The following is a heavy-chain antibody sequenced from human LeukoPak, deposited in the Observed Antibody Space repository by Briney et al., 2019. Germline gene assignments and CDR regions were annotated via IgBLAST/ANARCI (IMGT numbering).Heavy chain of an antibody. CDR2: ISYDGSNK. CDR1: GFTFSSYA. CDR3: ASTVPYVWGTP. J-gene: IGHJ5*02. D-gene: IGHD3-16*01. Sequence: GGSLRLSCAASGFTFSSYAMHWVRQAPGKGLEWVAVISYDGSNKYYADSVKGRFTISRDNSKNTLYLQMNSLRAEDTAVYYCASTVPYVWGTPWGQGTLVTVSS. V-gene: IGHV3-30-3*01.